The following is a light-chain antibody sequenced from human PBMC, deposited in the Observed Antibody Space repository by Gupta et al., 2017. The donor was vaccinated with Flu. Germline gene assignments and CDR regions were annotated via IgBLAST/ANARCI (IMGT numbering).Light chain of an antibody. CDR3: AAWDDSLNGPYV. CDR2: SNN. V-gene: IGLV1-44*01. J-gene: IGLJ1*01. Sequence: QSVLTQPPSASGTPGQRVTISCSGSSSNIGSNTVNWYQQLPGTAPKLLIYSNNQRPSGVPDRISGSKSGTSASLAISGLQSEDEADYYCAAWDDSLNGPYVFGTGTKVTVL. CDR1: SSNIGSNT.